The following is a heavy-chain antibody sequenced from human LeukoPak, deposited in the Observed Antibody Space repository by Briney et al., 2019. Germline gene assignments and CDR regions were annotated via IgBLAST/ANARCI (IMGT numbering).Heavy chain of an antibody. J-gene: IGHJ4*02. D-gene: IGHD6-13*01. CDR2: IIGSGSST. V-gene: IGHV3-23*01. CDR3: AKDRAQQLVLDF. CDR1: GFTFSNYA. Sequence: GGSLRLSCATSGFTFSNYAVSWVRQAPGKGLEWVSAIIGSGSSTYYADSVKGRFTISRDNSKNTLFLQMNSLRAEDTAVYYCAKDRAQQLVLDFWGQGTLVTVSS.